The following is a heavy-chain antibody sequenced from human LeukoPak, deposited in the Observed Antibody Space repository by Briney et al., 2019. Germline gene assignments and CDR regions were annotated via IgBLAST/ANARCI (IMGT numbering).Heavy chain of an antibody. CDR1: GGSFSGYY. Sequence: SETLSLTCAVYGGSFSGYYRSWIRQPPGKGLEWIGEINHSGSTNYNPSLKSRVTISVDTSKNQFSLKLSSVTAADTAVYYCARGVVVTAGHWFDPWGQGTLVTVSS. CDR2: INHSGST. D-gene: IGHD3-22*01. J-gene: IGHJ5*02. V-gene: IGHV4-34*01. CDR3: ARGVVVTAGHWFDP.